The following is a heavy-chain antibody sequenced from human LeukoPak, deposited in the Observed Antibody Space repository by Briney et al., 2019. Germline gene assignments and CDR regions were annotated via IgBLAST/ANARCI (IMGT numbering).Heavy chain of an antibody. Sequence: PGGSLRLSCAASGFTFSSYTMNWVRQAPGKGLGWVSSIHESGGYIYYADSVKGRFTISRDNAEKSLFLQMDSLRAEDTAVYYCASSSDAFDIWGQGTMVTVSS. CDR1: GFTFSSYT. CDR3: ASSSDAFDI. D-gene: IGHD6-6*01. CDR2: IHESGGYI. V-gene: IGHV3-21*01. J-gene: IGHJ3*02.